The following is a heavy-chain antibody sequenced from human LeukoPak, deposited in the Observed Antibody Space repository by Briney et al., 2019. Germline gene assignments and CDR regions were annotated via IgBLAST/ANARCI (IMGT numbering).Heavy chain of an antibody. CDR3: ARLKQAGPLWD. CDR2: IYYSGST. V-gene: IGHV4-59*08. J-gene: IGHJ4*02. Sequence: KPSETLSLTCTVSGGSISSYYRSWIRQPPEKGLEWIGYIYYSGSTNYNPSLKSRVTISVDTSKNQFSLKLGSVTAADTAVYYCARLKQAGPLWDWGQGTLVTVSS. CDR1: GGSISSYY. D-gene: IGHD6-19*01.